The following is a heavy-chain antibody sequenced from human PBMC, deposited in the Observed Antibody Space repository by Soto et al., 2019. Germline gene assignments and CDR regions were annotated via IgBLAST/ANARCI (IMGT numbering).Heavy chain of an antibody. CDR3: AREGDIVVVPILGSVGSAFDI. CDR2: INPNSGGT. V-gene: IGHV1-2*04. Sequence: GASVKVSCKASGYTFTGYYMHWVRQAPGQGLEWMGWINPNSGGTNYAQKFQGWVTMTRDTSISTAYMELSRLRSDDMAVYYCAREGDIVVVPILGSVGSAFDIWGQGTMVTVSS. D-gene: IGHD2-2*01. J-gene: IGHJ3*02. CDR1: GYTFTGYY.